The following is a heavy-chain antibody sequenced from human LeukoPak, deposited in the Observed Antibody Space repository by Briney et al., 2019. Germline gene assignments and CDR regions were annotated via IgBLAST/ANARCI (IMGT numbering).Heavy chain of an antibody. CDR1: GYTFTSYG. J-gene: IGHJ4*02. Sequence: ASVKVSCKASGYTFTSYGISWVRQAPGRGLEWMGWISAYNGNTNYAQKLQGRVTMTTDTSTSTAYMELRSLRSDDTAVYYCARNPGRIAVTHFDYWGQGTLVTVSS. D-gene: IGHD6-19*01. CDR3: ARNPGRIAVTHFDY. V-gene: IGHV1-18*01. CDR2: ISAYNGNT.